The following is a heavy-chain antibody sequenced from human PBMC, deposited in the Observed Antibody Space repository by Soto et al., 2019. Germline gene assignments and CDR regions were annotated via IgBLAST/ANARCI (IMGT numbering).Heavy chain of an antibody. Sequence: PSETLSLTCAVYGGSFSGYYWSWIRQPPGKGLEWIGEINHSGSTNDNPSLKSRVTISVDTSKNQFSLKLSSVTAADTAVYYCARGNRGVIGDYYYYGMDVWGQGTTVTVSS. D-gene: IGHD3-10*01. CDR3: ARGNRGVIGDYYYYGMDV. V-gene: IGHV4-34*01. CDR1: GGSFSGYY. J-gene: IGHJ6*02. CDR2: INHSGST.